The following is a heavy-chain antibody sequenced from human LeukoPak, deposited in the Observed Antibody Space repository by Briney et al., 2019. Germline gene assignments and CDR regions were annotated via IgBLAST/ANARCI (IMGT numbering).Heavy chain of an antibody. D-gene: IGHD5-18*01. CDR2: IIPIFGTA. J-gene: IGHJ6*02. CDR1: GGTFISYA. Sequence: SVTVSCKASGGTFISYAISGVRQAPGQGLEWMGGIIPIFGTANYAQKFQGRVTITADESTSTAYMELSILRSEDTAVYYCARDWIQLWLSRYYYYGMDVWGQGTTVTVSS. V-gene: IGHV1-69*13. CDR3: ARDWIQLWLSRYYYYGMDV.